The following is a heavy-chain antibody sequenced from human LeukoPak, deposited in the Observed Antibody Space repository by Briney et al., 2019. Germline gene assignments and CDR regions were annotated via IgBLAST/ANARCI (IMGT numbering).Heavy chain of an antibody. CDR3: ARVAKERVSGVYYFDY. CDR1: GGTFSDYD. D-gene: IGHD3-10*01. V-gene: IGHV3-13*01. J-gene: IGHJ4*02. Sequence: SGGSLRLSCAASGGTFSDYDRHWVRQATGKGLEWVSAIGTAGDTYYTGSVKGRFTISRENAKTSLYLQMNSLRAGDTAVYYCARVAKERVSGVYYFDYWGQGTLVTVSS. CDR2: IGTAGDT.